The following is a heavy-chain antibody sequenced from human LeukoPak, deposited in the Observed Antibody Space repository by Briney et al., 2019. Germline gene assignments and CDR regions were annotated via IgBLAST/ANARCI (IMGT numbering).Heavy chain of an antibody. D-gene: IGHD6-19*01. J-gene: IGHJ4*02. CDR1: GFTFSSYG. CDR2: ISYDGSNK. Sequence: GRSLRLSCAASGFTFSSYGMHWVRQAPGKGLEWVAVISYDGSNKYYADSVKGRFTISRDNSKNTLYLQMNSLRAEDTAVYYCAKSGGWFTAYYFDYWGQGTLVTVSS. V-gene: IGHV3-30*18. CDR3: AKSGGWFTAYYFDY.